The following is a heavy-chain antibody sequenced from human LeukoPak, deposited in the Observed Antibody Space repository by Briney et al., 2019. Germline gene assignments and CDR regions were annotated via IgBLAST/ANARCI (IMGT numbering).Heavy chain of an antibody. J-gene: IGHJ4*02. Sequence: GASVKVACKASGYTLTNYAINWVRQAPGQGLEWMGWINTNSGNPTYAQGFTGRFVFSLDTSVSTAFLQIRSLKPEDTGIYYCARAPTVIDFWGQGTLVTVSS. V-gene: IGHV7-4-1*01. CDR3: ARAPTVIDF. CDR2: INTNSGNP. CDR1: GYTLTNYA. D-gene: IGHD4-17*01.